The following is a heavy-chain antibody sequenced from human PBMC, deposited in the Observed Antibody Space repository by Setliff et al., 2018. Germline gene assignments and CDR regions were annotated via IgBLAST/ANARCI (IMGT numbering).Heavy chain of an antibody. V-gene: IGHV3-15*07. CDR3: TTDPSATFGGVIGAAFDM. Sequence: LRLSCAASGFTFSNAWMNWVRQAPGKGLEWVGRIKGKTDGLATDYAAPVKGRFTISRDDSTNKLYLQMNSLKTEDTAVYYCTTDPSATFGGVIGAAFDMWGQGTMVTVS. CDR1: GFTFSNAW. J-gene: IGHJ3*02. D-gene: IGHD3-16*01. CDR2: IKGKTDGLAT.